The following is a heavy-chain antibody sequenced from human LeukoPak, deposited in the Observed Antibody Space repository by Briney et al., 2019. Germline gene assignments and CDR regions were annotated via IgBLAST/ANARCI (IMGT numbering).Heavy chain of an antibody. Sequence: SETLSLTCGVSGGSVTSTNWWTWFRQPPGKGLEWSGGVHVDGRPKYNPSLKSRLTLSVDLSENPISLRLTSVTAADTAVYYCAREGGFYRPLDYSGQGTLVTVSS. V-gene: IGHV4/OR15-8*01. CDR3: AREGGFYRPLDY. CDR2: VHVDGRP. CDR1: GGSVTSTNW. D-gene: IGHD3-3*01. J-gene: IGHJ4*02.